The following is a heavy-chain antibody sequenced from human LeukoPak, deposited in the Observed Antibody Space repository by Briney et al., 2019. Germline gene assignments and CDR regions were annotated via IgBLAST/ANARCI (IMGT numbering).Heavy chain of an antibody. J-gene: IGHJ4*02. V-gene: IGHV1-69*04. Sequence: GASVKVSCKASGGTFSSYAISWVRQAPGQGLEWMGRIIPILGIANYAQKFQGRVTITTDTSTSTAYMELRSLRSDDTAVYYCARCPSDYDFWSGYYTDYWGQGTLVTVSS. D-gene: IGHD3-3*01. CDR3: ARCPSDYDFWSGYYTDY. CDR1: GGTFSSYA. CDR2: IIPILGIA.